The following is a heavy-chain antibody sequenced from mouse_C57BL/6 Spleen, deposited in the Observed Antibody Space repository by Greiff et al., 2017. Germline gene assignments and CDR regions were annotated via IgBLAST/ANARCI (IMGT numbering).Heavy chain of an antibody. CDR3: ARHDYGYFDY. CDR2: ISNGGGST. V-gene: IGHV5-12*01. Sequence: EVNLVESGGGLVQPGGSLKLSCAASGFTFSDYYMYWVRQTPEKRLEWVAYISNGGGSTYYPDTVKGRFTISRDNAKNTLYLQMSRLKSEDTAMYYCARHDYGYFDYWGQGTTLTVSS. CDR1: GFTFSDYY. J-gene: IGHJ2*01. D-gene: IGHD2-4*01.